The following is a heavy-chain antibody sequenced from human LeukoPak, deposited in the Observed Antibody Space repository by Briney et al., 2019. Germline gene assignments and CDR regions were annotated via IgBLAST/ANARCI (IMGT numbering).Heavy chain of an antibody. Sequence: GASVKVACKGSGSTFTSYGISWVRQAPGQGLEWMGWISAYNGNTNYAQKLQGRVSMTTDTSTTTAYMELRSLRSDDTAVYYCARDSPGDDYWGQGTLVTVSS. CDR3: ARDSPGDDY. CDR2: ISAYNGNT. D-gene: IGHD3-16*01. J-gene: IGHJ4*02. V-gene: IGHV1-18*01. CDR1: GSTFTSYG.